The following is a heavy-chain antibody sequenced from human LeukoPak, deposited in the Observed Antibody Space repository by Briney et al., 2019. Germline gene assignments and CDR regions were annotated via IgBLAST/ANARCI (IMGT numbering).Heavy chain of an antibody. CDR3: ARAPGGYDYVWGSYRYAPFDY. V-gene: IGHV4-59*01. J-gene: IGHJ4*02. Sequence: SETLSLTCTVSGGSISSYYWSWIRQPPGKGLEWIGYIYYSGSTNYNPSPKSRVTISVDTSKNQFSLKLSSVTAADTAVYYCARAPGGYDYVWGSYRYAPFDYWGQGTLVTVSS. D-gene: IGHD3-16*02. CDR1: GGSISSYY. CDR2: IYYSGST.